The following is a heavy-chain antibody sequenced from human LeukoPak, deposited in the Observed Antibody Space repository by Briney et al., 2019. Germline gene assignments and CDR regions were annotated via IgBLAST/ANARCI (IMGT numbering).Heavy chain of an antibody. Sequence: SETLSLTCTVSGGSISSYYWSWIRQPAGKGLEWIGYIYYTGSTDYNPSLKSRVTISVDTSKNQFSLNLSSVTAADTALYYCARDGRISPYHGMDVWGQGTTVTVSS. CDR3: ARDGRISPYHGMDV. CDR2: IYYTGST. CDR1: GGSISSYY. J-gene: IGHJ6*02. D-gene: IGHD1-26*01. V-gene: IGHV4-59*01.